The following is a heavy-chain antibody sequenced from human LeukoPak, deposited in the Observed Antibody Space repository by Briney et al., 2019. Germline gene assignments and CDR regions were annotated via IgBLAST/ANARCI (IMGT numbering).Heavy chain of an antibody. CDR3: AKDSYNWNYGMLDY. CDR1: GFTFSSYG. D-gene: IGHD1-7*01. J-gene: IGHJ4*02. Sequence: GGSLRLSCAASGFTFSSYGMHWVRQAPGKGLEWVAFIRYDGSNKYYADSVKGRFTISRDNSKNTLYLQMNSLRAEDTAVYYCAKDSYNWNYGMLDYWGQGTLVTVSS. V-gene: IGHV3-30*02. CDR2: IRYDGSNK.